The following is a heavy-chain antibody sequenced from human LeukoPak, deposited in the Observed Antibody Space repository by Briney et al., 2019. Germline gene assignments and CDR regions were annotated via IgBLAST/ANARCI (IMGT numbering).Heavy chain of an antibody. CDR1: GFTFSSYG. J-gene: IGHJ5*02. CDR2: IWYDGSNK. D-gene: IGHD1-1*01. Sequence: GGSLRLSCAASGFTFSSYGMHWVRQAPGKGLEWVAVIWYDGSNKYYADSVKGRFTISRDNSKNTLYLQMNSLRAEDTAVYYCAREVTTGTTGVLDHWGQGTLVTVSS. CDR3: AREVTTGTTGVLDH. V-gene: IGHV3-33*01.